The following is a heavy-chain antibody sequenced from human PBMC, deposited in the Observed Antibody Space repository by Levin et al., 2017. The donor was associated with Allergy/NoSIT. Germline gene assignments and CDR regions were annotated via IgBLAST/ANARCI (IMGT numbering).Heavy chain of an antibody. J-gene: IGHJ4*02. D-gene: IGHD3-10*01. CDR2: INSDGSST. V-gene: IGHV3-74*01. CDR1: GFTFSSYW. CDR3: ASLDSGLLWFGESRPDGY. Sequence: GESLKISCAASGFTFSSYWMHWVRQAPGKGLVWVSRINSDGSSTSYADSVKGRFTISRDNAKNTLYLQMNSLRAEDTAVYYCASLDSGLLWFGESRPDGYWGQGTLVTVSS.